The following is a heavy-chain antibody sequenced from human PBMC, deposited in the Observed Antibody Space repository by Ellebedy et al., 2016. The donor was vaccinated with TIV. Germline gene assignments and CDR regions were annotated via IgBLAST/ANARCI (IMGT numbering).Heavy chain of an antibody. CDR2: INSDGSST. Sequence: GESLKISCAAPGFTFSSYWMHWVRQAPGKGLVWVSRINSDGSSTSYADSVKGRFTISRDNAKNTLYLQMNSLRDKDTAVYYCARGYFDLWGRGTLVTVSS. V-gene: IGHV3-74*01. CDR1: GFTFSSYW. J-gene: IGHJ2*01. CDR3: ARGYFDL.